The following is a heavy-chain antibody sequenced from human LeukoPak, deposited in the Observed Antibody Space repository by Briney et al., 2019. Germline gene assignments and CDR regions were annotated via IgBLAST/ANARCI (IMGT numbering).Heavy chain of an antibody. V-gene: IGHV3-9*01. Sequence: GGSLRLSCAASGFTFSSYSMNWVRQAPGKGLEWVSGISWNSGSIGYADSVKGRFTISRDNAKNSLYLQMNSLRAEDTALYYCAKTNSSGWVGPAGYWGQGTLVTVSS. CDR2: ISWNSGSI. CDR1: GFTFSSYS. D-gene: IGHD6-19*01. CDR3: AKTNSSGWVGPAGY. J-gene: IGHJ4*02.